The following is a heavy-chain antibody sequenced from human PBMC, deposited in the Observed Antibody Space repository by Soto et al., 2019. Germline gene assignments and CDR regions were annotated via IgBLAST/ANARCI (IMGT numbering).Heavy chain of an antibody. V-gene: IGHV3-23*01. D-gene: IGHD1-1*01. CDR2: ISGGGNDA. CDR3: ARSLFSASTDIEPFDF. CDR1: GFTFSSYA. J-gene: IGHJ4*02. Sequence: EVQLLESGGGLVQPGGSLVLSCAASGFTFSSYAMSWVRQAPGKGLEWVSSISGGGNDAYYADSVKGRFTISRDNSRSRLYLQMTSPRADDTAVHYCARSLFSASTDIEPFDFWCRGTLVTVSS.